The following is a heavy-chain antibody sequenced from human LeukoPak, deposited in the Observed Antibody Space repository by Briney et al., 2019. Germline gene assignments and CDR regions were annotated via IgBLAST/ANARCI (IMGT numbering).Heavy chain of an antibody. CDR2: IKSKTDDETT. CDR1: GFTFSNAW. J-gene: IGHJ6*03. CDR3: TTDLCSSTSCYRRYYYYMEV. D-gene: IGHD2-2*02. Sequence: GLSLTLSCAASGFTFSNAWMSWVRQAPGKGLAWVGRIKSKTDDETTDYAAHVKGRFTISRDDSKNTLYLQMNSLKTEDTAVYYCTTDLCSSTSCYRRYYYYMEVWGKGTTVTVFS. V-gene: IGHV3-15*01.